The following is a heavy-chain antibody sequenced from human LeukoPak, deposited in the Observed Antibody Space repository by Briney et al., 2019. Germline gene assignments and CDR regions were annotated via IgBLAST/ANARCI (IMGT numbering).Heavy chain of an antibody. J-gene: IGHJ4*02. CDR3: AKDVGDGGWAYFDY. CDR1: GFTFSNYA. V-gene: IGHV3-23*01. CDR2: ITSGGAP. Sequence: GGSLRLSCAASGFTFSNYAVMWVRQAPGQGLEWVSAITSGGAPRYADSVKGRFTISRDNAKNSLYLQMNSLRAEDTALYYCAKDVGDGGWAYFDYWGQGTLVTVSS. D-gene: IGHD6-19*01.